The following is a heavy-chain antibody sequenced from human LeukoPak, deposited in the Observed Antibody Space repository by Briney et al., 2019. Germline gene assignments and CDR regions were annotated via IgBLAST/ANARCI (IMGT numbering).Heavy chain of an antibody. D-gene: IGHD3-10*01. J-gene: IGHJ4*02. CDR3: ARKLLWFGALADY. CDR1: GYSFTSYW. V-gene: IGHV5-51*01. Sequence: GESLKISCKGSGYSFTSYWIGWVRQMAGKGLEWMGIIYPGDSDTRYSPPFQGQVTISADKSISTAYLQWSSLKASDTAMYYCARKLLWFGALADYWGQGTLVTVSS. CDR2: IYPGDSDT.